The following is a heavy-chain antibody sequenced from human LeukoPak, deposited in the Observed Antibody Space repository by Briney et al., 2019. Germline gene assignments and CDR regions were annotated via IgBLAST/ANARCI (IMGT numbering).Heavy chain of an antibody. CDR1: GYTFTSYG. CDR3: ARDRGSSSLKYYYGMDV. V-gene: IGHV1-18*01. Sequence: GAAVKVSCKASGYTFTSYGISWVRQAPGQGLEWMGWISAYNGNTNYAQKLQGRVTMTTDTSTSTAYMELRSLRSDDTAVYYCARDRGSSSLKYYYGMDVWGQGTTVTVSS. D-gene: IGHD6-13*01. J-gene: IGHJ6*02. CDR2: ISAYNGNT.